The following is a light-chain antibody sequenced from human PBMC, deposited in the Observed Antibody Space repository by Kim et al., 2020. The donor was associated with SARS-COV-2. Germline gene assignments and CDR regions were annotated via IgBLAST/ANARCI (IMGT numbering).Light chain of an antibody. CDR3: QSYDSSNWV. CDR1: SGSSASSY. CDR2: EDN. V-gene: IGLV6-57*01. J-gene: IGLJ3*02. Sequence: GKTVTISCTRSSGSSASSYVQWYQQRPGSSPTTVFYEDNQRPSGVPDRFSGSIDSSSNSASLTISGLKTEDEADYYCQSYDSSNWVFGGGTKLTVL.